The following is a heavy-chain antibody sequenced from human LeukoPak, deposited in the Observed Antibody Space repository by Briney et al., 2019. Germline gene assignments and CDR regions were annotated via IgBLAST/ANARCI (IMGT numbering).Heavy chain of an antibody. V-gene: IGHV4-4*07. CDR2: IYTSGNT. CDR1: GGSISTYY. J-gene: IGHJ4*02. CDR3: ARMGDTNDYHIWYFNY. D-gene: IGHD2-8*01. Sequence: PSETLSLTCTVSGGSISTYYWNWIRQPAGSGLEWIGRIYTSGNTNYNPSLKGRVTMAGDTSKNQFSLKLSSVTAADTAVYYCARMGDTNDYHIWYFNYWGQGTLVIVSS.